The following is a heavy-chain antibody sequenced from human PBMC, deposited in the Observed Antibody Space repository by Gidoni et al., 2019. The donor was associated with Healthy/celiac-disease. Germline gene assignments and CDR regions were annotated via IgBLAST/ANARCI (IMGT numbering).Heavy chain of an antibody. Sequence: QITLKEPGQTLVKPTKTLTLTCTFYGLSLSTSAVGVGWIRQPPGKALEWLALIYWDDKKRYSPSLKRRLTITNDTSKNQVVLTMPNMDPVDTATYSCAHTLNYGDQALDYWGQGTLVTVSS. CDR3: AHTLNYGDQALDY. V-gene: IGHV2-5*02. J-gene: IGHJ4*02. CDR1: GLSLSTSAVG. CDR2: IYWDDKK. D-gene: IGHD4-17*01.